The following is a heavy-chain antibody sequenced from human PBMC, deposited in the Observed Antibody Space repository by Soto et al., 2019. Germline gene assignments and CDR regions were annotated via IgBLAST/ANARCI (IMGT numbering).Heavy chain of an antibody. CDR2: IYSGGST. D-gene: IGHD3-16*02. V-gene: IGHV3-53*01. CDR1: GFTVSSNY. CDR3: ARDKVTFGGVIVPFDY. Sequence: PWGSLRLSCAASGFTVSSNYMSRVLQAPGKGLEWVSVIYSGGSTYYADSVKGRFTISRDNSKNTLYLQMNSLRAEDTAVYYCARDKVTFGGVIVPFDYWGQGTLVTVSS. J-gene: IGHJ4*02.